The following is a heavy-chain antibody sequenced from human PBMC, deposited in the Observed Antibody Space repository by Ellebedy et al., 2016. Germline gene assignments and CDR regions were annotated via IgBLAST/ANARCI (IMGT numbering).Heavy chain of an antibody. Sequence: GESLKISXAVSGFSVTSNDMSWVRQAPGRGLELVSLIYATGTSYYAESVKGRFTISRDNSKKTLYLQMSGLGAEDTAVYYCVTRHNAAFDFWGQGTMVTVSS. D-gene: IGHD1-14*01. V-gene: IGHV3-53*01. J-gene: IGHJ3*01. CDR1: GFSVTSND. CDR3: VTRHNAAFDF. CDR2: IYATGTS.